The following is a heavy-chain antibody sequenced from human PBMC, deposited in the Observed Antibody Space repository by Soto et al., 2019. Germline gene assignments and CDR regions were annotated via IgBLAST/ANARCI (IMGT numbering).Heavy chain of an antibody. J-gene: IGHJ4*02. CDR3: ARGRWEKYRHFEY. Sequence: ASLKVSFKASCYTFTIYFISLFLQSPGQWLEWMGWISAYNVNTNYAQNLHCRVTMNTDTSTSTAYMELRSLRSDDTAVYYCARGRWEKYRHFEYWGQRTMVNVSS. CDR2: ISAYNVNT. D-gene: IGHD1-26*01. V-gene: IGHV1-18*04. CDR1: CYTFTIYF.